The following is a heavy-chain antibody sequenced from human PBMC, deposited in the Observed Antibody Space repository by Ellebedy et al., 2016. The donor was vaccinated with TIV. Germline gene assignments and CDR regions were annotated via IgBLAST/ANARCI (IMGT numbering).Heavy chain of an antibody. J-gene: IGHJ4*02. CDR3: AKGHYSDPALIHY. Sequence: GESLKISCAASGFTFSNYGMHWVRQAPGKGLEWVASILYDGNNKYFLDSVKGRFTISRDNSRNTLDLQMNSLRPEDTAVYYCAKGHYSDPALIHYWGQGTLVTVSS. CDR2: ILYDGNNK. V-gene: IGHV3-30*18. D-gene: IGHD4-17*01. CDR1: GFTFSNYG.